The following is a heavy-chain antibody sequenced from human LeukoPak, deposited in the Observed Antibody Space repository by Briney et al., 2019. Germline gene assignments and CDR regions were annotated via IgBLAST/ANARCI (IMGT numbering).Heavy chain of an antibody. CDR1: AGSISNYY. CDR3: ARGNSGSYSQFDY. D-gene: IGHD1-26*01. V-gene: IGHV4-59*01. CDR2: IYYSGST. J-gene: IGHJ4*02. Sequence: SETLSLTCSVSAGSISNYYWTWIRQPPGKGLEWIGYIYYSGSTNYNPSLKSRVTISVDTSKNQFSLKLTSVTAADTAVYYCARGNSGSYSQFDYWGQGTLVTVSS.